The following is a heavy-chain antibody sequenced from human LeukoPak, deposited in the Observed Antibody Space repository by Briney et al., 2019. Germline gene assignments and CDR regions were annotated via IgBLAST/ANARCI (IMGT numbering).Heavy chain of an antibody. D-gene: IGHD5-24*01. Sequence: GGSLRLSCAASGFTFDDYAMHWVRQAPGKGLEWVSLISWDGGSTYYADSVKGRFTISRDNSKNSLYLQMNSLRAEDTALYYCAKDRLATIRGTAVDIWGQGTMVTVSS. CDR2: ISWDGGST. V-gene: IGHV3-43D*03. CDR1: GFTFDDYA. J-gene: IGHJ3*02. CDR3: AKDRLATIRGTAVDI.